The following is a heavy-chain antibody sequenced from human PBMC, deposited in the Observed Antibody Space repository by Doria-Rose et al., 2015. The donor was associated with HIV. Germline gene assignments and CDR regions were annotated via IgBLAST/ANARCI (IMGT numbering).Heavy chain of an antibody. V-gene: IGHV2-26*01. CDR2: IFSDDER. J-gene: IGHJ4*02. D-gene: IGHD6-13*01. CDR3: ARIKSSRWYHKYYFDF. CDR1: GVSLSSPGMG. Sequence: QVTLKESGPVLVKPTETLTLTCTVSGVSLSSPGMGVSWLRQHPGTALEWLANIFSDDERSYKTSLKSRLTISRGTSKSQVVLTMTDMDPVDTATYYCARIKSSRWYHKYYFDFWGQGTLVIVSA.